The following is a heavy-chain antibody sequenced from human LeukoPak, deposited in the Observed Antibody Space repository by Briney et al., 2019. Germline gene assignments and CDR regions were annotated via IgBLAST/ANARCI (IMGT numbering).Heavy chain of an antibody. D-gene: IGHD7-27*01. Sequence: GGSLRLSCVASGFTFSNYWMFWVRQAPGKGLEWVANIQQNGKTMVYVDSVKGRFTISRDNGEKSLYLQMNSLGAEDTAVYFCATELSGTGDLDYWGQGTLVTVSS. CDR1: GFTFSNYW. CDR2: IQQNGKTM. V-gene: IGHV3-7*03. CDR3: ATELSGTGDLDY. J-gene: IGHJ4*02.